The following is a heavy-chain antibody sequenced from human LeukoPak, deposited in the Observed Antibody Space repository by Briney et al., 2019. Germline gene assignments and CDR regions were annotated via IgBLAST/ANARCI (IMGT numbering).Heavy chain of an antibody. J-gene: IGHJ4*02. Sequence: GGSLRLSCTTSGFTFKHQAMHWVRQAPGKGLEWVALVSYDGNNKYYADSVKGRFTSSRDNSKDTLYLQMNSLRAEDTAVYYCAKGVRMVPQTIDYWGQGTLVTVSS. D-gene: IGHD3-10*01. CDR1: GFTFKHQA. CDR3: AKGVRMVPQTIDY. CDR2: VSYDGNNK. V-gene: IGHV3-30-3*01.